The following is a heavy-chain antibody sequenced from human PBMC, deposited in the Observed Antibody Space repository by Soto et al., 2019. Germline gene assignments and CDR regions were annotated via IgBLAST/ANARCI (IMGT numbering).Heavy chain of an antibody. Sequence: VRLVQSGAEGRKPGASVKVSCKASGYTFSSYGISWVRQAPGKGLEWMGWISAGKGDTNYAQKFQGRVSRTTDTSTSTAYMELRSPTSDDTAVYYCARDGFTVISSGSFDYWGQGTLVTVSS. CDR2: ISAGKGDT. V-gene: IGHV1-18*04. J-gene: IGHJ4*02. CDR3: ARDGFTVISSGSFDY. CDR1: GYTFSSYG. D-gene: IGHD1-26*01.